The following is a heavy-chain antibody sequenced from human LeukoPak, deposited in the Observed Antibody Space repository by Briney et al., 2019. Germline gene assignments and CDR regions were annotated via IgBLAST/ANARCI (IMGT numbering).Heavy chain of an antibody. CDR2: ISGSDGST. Sequence: PGESLRLSCTASGFTFSNYAMSWVRQAPGKGLEWVSTISGSDGSTYYADSVKGRFTISRDNSKNTLYLQMNSLRVEDTAIYYCAKGRGYCTGGSCYSDYWGQGTLVTVPS. CDR1: GFTFSNYA. J-gene: IGHJ4*02. V-gene: IGHV3-23*01. D-gene: IGHD2-15*01. CDR3: AKGRGYCTGGSCYSDY.